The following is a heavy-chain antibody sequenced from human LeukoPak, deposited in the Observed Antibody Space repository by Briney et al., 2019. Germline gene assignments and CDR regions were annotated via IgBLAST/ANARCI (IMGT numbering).Heavy chain of an antibody. J-gene: IGHJ6*03. CDR2: IYYSGST. D-gene: IGHD3-3*01. CDR3: ARDKSAYSNYFYMDV. CDR1: GGSISSYY. V-gene: IGHV4-59*12. Sequence: KTSETLSLTCTVSGGSISSYYWSWIRQPPGKGLEWIGYIYYSGSTNYNPSLKSRVTISVDTSKNQFSLKLTSVTAADTAVYYCARDKSAYSNYFYMDVWGKGTTVTVSS.